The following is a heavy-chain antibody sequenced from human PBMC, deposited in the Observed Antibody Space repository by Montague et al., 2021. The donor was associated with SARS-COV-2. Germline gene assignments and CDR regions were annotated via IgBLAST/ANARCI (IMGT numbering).Heavy chain of an antibody. CDR3: AKDSAKDYCSGHGFDI. CDR1: GFTFSSYG. Sequence: SLRLSCATSGFTFSSYGMPWVRQAPGKGLEWVALIWFDGVNKDYGDSVKGRFTISRDNSKSTLYLQMNSLRAEDTAVYYCAKDSAKDYCSGHGFDIWGQGTMVTVSS. V-gene: IGHV3-33*06. CDR2: IWFDGVNK. J-gene: IGHJ3*02. D-gene: IGHD3-10*01.